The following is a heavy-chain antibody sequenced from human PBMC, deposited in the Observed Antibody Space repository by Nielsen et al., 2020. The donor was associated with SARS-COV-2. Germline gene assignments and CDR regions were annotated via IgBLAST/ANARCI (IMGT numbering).Heavy chain of an antibody. J-gene: IGHJ4*02. CDR2: IYYSGNT. Sequence: GSLRLSFAVSGCSITTYYWHWIRQSPGKGLEWIGYIYYSGNTNYNPSLKSRVTISVDTSKNQFSLKLSSVTAADTAVYYCSRDDHNWGSLAYWGQGTLVTVSS. D-gene: IGHD7-27*01. CDR1: GCSITTYY. CDR3: SRDDHNWGSLAY. V-gene: IGHV4-59*13.